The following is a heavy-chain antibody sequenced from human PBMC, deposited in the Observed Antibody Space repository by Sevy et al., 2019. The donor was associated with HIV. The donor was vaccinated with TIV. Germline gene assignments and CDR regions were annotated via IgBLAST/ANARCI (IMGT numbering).Heavy chain of an antibody. CDR2: ISGSTGTT. Sequence: GGSLRLSCAASGLTFSNYAMTWVRQAPGKGLEWVSSISGSTGTTYYADSVKGRFTISRDNSKNTLYLQMNSLRAEDTAVYSCAKDTGSGRIYFDSWGQGTPVTVSS. J-gene: IGHJ4*02. V-gene: IGHV3-23*01. CDR3: AKDTGSGRIYFDS. D-gene: IGHD3-10*01. CDR1: GLTFSNYA.